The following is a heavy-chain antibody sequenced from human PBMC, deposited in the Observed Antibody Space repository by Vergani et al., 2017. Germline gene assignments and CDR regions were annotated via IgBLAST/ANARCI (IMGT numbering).Heavy chain of an antibody. CDR1: GFTFSDYY. V-gene: IGHV3-11*01. CDR3: ERKHIDNYYDISGYYYMGYYYGMDV. CDR2: ISSIGSTI. J-gene: IGHJ6*02. D-gene: IGHD3-22*01. Sequence: QVQLVESGGGLVKPGGSLRLSCAASGFTFSDYYMSWIRQAPGKGLEWGSYISSIGSTIYYADSVKGRLTISRDNAKNALYLQMDSLRAEDTAVYYCERKHIDNYYDISGYYYMGYYYGMDVWGQGTTVTVSS.